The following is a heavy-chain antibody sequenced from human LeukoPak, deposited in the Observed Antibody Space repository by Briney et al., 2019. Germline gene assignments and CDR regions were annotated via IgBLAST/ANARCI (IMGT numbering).Heavy chain of an antibody. D-gene: IGHD6-19*01. CDR3: ARDLTAVAGNWYFDL. CDR1: GYTFISYG. V-gene: IGHV1-18*04. CDR2: ISAYNGNT. J-gene: IGHJ2*01. Sequence: ASVKVSCKASGYTFISYGISWVRQAPGQGLEWMGWISAYNGNTNYAQKFQGRVTMTTDTSTGTAYMELRSLRSDDTAVYYCARDLTAVAGNWYFDLWGRGTLVTVSS.